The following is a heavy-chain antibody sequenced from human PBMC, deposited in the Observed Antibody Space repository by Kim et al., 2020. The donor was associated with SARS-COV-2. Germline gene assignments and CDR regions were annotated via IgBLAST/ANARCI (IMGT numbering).Heavy chain of an antibody. Sequence: KGRFTISRDNSKNTLYLQMNSLRAEDTAVYYCARPWFGELFMSSNWFDPWGQGTLVTVSS. CDR3: ARPWFGELFMSSNWFDP. J-gene: IGHJ5*02. V-gene: IGHV3-30*01. D-gene: IGHD3-10*01.